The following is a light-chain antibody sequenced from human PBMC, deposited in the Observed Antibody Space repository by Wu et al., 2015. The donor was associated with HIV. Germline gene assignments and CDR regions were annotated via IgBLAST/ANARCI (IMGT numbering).Light chain of an antibody. CDR2: DAS. Sequence: EVVMTQSPVTLSVSPGERATLSCRASQSVSSNVAWYQHRRGQAPRLLIYDASTRATGIPARFSGSGSGTEFTLTVSRLEPEDFAVYYCQQYDRSPPLYSFGQGTKAGDQT. CDR1: QSVSSN. J-gene: IGKJ2*03. V-gene: IGKV3-15*01. CDR3: QQYDRSPPLYS.